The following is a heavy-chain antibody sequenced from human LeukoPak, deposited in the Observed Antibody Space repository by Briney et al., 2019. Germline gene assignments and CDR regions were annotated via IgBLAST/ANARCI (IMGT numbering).Heavy chain of an antibody. CDR2: IYYSRTT. CDR1: GGSIRSSYYY. D-gene: IGHD4-17*01. CDR3: ARSDYGNYYFDY. V-gene: IGHV4-31*03. J-gene: IGHJ4*02. Sequence: PSETLSLTCTVSGGSIRSSYYYWGWIRQHPGKGLEWIGYIYYSRTTNYNPSLKSRVSISLDASENQFSLKLSSVTAADTAVYYCARSDYGNYYFDYWGQGTLVTVSS.